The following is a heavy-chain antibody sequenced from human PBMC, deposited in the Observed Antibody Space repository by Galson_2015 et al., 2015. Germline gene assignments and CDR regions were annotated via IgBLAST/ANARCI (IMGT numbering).Heavy chain of an antibody. CDR3: AREPYCSGGSCYGFDY. D-gene: IGHD2-15*01. CDR1: GFTFSSYS. J-gene: IGHJ4*02. Sequence: LRLSCAASGFTFSSYSMNWVRQAPGKGLEWVSYISSSSSTIYYADSVKGRFTISRDNAKNSLYLQMNSLRDEDTAVYYCAREPYCSGGSCYGFDYWGQGTLVTVSS. V-gene: IGHV3-48*02. CDR2: ISSSSSTI.